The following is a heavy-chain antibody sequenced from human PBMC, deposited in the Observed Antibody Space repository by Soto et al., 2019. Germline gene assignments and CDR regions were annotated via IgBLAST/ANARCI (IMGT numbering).Heavy chain of an antibody. V-gene: IGHV6-1*01. J-gene: IGHJ4*02. CDR1: GDSVSSNSAA. CDR2: TYYRSKWYN. D-gene: IGHD2-2*01. CDR3: ARTYELESGSTSCPDY. Sequence: PSQTLSLTCAISGDSVSSNSAAWNWIRQSPSRGLVWLGRTYYRSKWYNDYAVSVKSRITINPDTSKNQFSLQLNSVTPEDTAVYYCARTYELESGSTSCPDYWGQGTLVNVSS.